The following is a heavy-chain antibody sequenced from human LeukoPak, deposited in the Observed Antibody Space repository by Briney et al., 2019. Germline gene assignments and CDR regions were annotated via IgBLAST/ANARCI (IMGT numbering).Heavy chain of an antibody. CDR2: INQHGNET. J-gene: IGHJ4*02. D-gene: IGHD3-10*01. CDR3: ARDYGDF. V-gene: IGHV3-7*01. Sequence: GGSLRLSCEPSGFTFSNSWMSWVRQAPGKGLDWVANINQHGNETYYVDSVKGRFTISRDNAKNSLYLQMDRLRAEDAALYYCARDYGDFWGQGTLVTVSS. CDR1: GFTFSNSW.